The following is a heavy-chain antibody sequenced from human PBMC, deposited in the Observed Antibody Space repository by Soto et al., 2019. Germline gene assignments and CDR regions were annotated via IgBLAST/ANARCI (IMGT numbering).Heavy chain of an antibody. V-gene: IGHV3-21*01. D-gene: IGHD6-13*01. CDR2: ISSNSAYI. Sequence: GGSLRLSCAASGFTFRSFTMNWVRQAPGKGLEWVSTISSNSAYIYYTDALRGRLTISRDKAKNSLHLQMNSLRAEDTAVYYCTRDASRDSSARGWFDPWGPGTLVTVSS. J-gene: IGHJ5*02. CDR1: GFTFRSFT. CDR3: TRDASRDSSARGWFDP.